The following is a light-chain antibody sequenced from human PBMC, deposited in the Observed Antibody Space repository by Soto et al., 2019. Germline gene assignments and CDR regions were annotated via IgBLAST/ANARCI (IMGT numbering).Light chain of an antibody. J-gene: IGLJ1*01. CDR2: ASS. CDR3: SSYTSGSTLYV. V-gene: IGLV2-14*01. Sequence: QSVLTQPASVSGSPGQSITISCTGTSSDVGSYNYVSWYQQHPGKAPRLMICASSNRPSGVSHRFSGSRSGNTASLTISGLQAEDEADYFCSSYTSGSTLYVFGSGTKVTVL. CDR1: SSDVGSYNY.